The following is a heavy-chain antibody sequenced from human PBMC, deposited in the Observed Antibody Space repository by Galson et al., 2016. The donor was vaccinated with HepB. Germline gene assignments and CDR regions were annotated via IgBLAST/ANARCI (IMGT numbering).Heavy chain of an antibody. Sequence: SLRLSCAASGFDFNNSGMHWVRQAPGKGLEWVAIIWHDGHTKYYGESVKGRFTISRDNSKNKLYLQMNNLRAEDTALYYWARNSGYGGDGCDLWGQGTMVSVSP. V-gene: IGHV3-33*01. CDR1: GFDFNNSG. J-gene: IGHJ3*01. CDR2: IWHDGHTK. CDR3: ARNSGYGGDGCDL. D-gene: IGHD5-12*01.